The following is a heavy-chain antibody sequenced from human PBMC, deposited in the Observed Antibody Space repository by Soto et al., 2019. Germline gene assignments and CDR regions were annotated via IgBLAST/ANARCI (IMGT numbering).Heavy chain of an antibody. V-gene: IGHV3-48*01. D-gene: IGHD1-26*01. J-gene: IGHJ3*02. CDR3: AREWEPDAFDI. CDR1: EFTFSDYI. CDR2: ISSTSSTI. Sequence: GGSLRLSCAGSEFTFSDYIMNWVRQAPGKGLEWVSYISSTSSTIYYADSVKGRFTISRDNAKNSLYLQMNSLRAEDTAVYYCAREWEPDAFDIWGQGTMVTVSS.